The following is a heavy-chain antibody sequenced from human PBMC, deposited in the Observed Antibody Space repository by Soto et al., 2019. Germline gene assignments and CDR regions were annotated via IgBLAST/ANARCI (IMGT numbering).Heavy chain of an antibody. Sequence: EVQLLESGGGKVQPGGSLRLSCATSGFTFGSYAMSWVRQAPGKGLEWVSLISGSGFNTYYADSVKGRFTISRDNSKNTLYLKMNSLRAEDTAVYYCAKDGPVVTAICFDYWGRGTLVTVSS. D-gene: IGHD2-21*02. V-gene: IGHV3-23*01. CDR2: ISGSGFNT. J-gene: IGHJ4*02. CDR1: GFTFGSYA. CDR3: AKDGPVVTAICFDY.